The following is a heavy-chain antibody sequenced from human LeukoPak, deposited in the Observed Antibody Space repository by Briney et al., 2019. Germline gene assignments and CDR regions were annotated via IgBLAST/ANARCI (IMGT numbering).Heavy chain of an antibody. V-gene: IGHV4-59*08. J-gene: IGHJ4*02. D-gene: IGHD2-15*01. CDR2: IYHTGTT. Sequence: SETLSLTCTVSGGSISSSYWSWIRQPPGKGLEWIGYIYHTGTTNYNPSLKSRVTISVDTSKNQFFLRLSSVTAADTAVYYCARHPGGSYAKDWGQGTLVAVSS. CDR1: GGSISSSY. CDR3: ARHPGGSYAKD.